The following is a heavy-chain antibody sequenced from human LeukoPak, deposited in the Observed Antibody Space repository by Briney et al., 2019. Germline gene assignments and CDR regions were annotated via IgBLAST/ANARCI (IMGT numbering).Heavy chain of an antibody. CDR2: INPNRGGT. CDR3: LIESQTEYNLVL. Sequence: SVKVTCKASGYTFTGYYMHWVRQAPGQGLEWMGWINPNRGGTNYAQEFQGRGNITRGTSISTAYMGLSRLSSDGPGGYYCLIESQTEYNLVLWGQGRQVTVS. J-gene: IGHJ4*02. CDR1: GYTFTGYY. V-gene: IGHV1-2*02. D-gene: IGHD1-1*01.